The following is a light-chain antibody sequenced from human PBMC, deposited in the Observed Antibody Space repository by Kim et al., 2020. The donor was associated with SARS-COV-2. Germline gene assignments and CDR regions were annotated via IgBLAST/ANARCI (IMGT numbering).Light chain of an antibody. CDR1: PGIHDY. Sequence: SASVGDRFTISCPPRPGIHDYLASFPPNPGKAPKSLTDAASSLQSGLPSKFSGSGSGTDFTLTISSLQPEDFATSYCQQYNSYPLTFGGGTKLEIK. CDR2: AAS. J-gene: IGKJ4*01. CDR3: QQYNSYPLT. V-gene: IGKV1-16*02.